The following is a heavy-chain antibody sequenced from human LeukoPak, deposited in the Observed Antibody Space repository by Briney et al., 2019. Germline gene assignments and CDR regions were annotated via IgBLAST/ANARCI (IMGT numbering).Heavy chain of an antibody. CDR2: INPNSGGT. J-gene: IGHJ4*02. CDR3: ARDNLHYCGLGDIDY. D-gene: IGHD3-10*01. CDR1: GYTFTGYY. V-gene: IGHV1-2*02. Sequence: GASVKVSCKASGYTFTGYYMHWVRQAPGQGLEWMGWINPNSGGTNYAQKFQGRVTMTRDTSISTAYMELSRLRSDDTAVYYCARDNLHYCGLGDIDYWGQGTLVTVSS.